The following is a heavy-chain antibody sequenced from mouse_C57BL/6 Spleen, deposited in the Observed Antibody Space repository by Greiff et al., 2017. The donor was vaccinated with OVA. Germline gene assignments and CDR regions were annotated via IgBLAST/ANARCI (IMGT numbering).Heavy chain of an antibody. Sequence: QVQLKQSGAELVRPGTSVKVSCKASGYAFTNSLIEWVKQRPGQGLEWIGVINPGSGGTNYNEKFKGKATLTADKSSSTAYMQLSSLTSEDSAVYVCARGGYDNAMDYWGQGTSVTVSS. CDR1: GYAFTNSL. CDR3: ARGGYDNAMDY. D-gene: IGHD2-2*01. CDR2: INPGSGGT. V-gene: IGHV1-54*01. J-gene: IGHJ4*01.